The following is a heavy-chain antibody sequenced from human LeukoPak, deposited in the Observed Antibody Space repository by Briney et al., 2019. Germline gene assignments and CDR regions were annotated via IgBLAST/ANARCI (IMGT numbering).Heavy chain of an antibody. CDR1: GASISSTSYC. CDR3: ARRLARGYYGSGSYPQNAGGWFDP. Sequence: SETLSLTCTVSGASISSTSYCWGWIRQPAGKGLDCIGHINTSGSTNYNPSLKTRVTISFYTQKNQFSLRLSSVAAADTAVYYCARRLARGYYGSGSYPQNAGGWFDPWGQGTLVTVSS. CDR2: INTSGST. D-gene: IGHD3-10*01. J-gene: IGHJ5*02. V-gene: IGHV4-61*09.